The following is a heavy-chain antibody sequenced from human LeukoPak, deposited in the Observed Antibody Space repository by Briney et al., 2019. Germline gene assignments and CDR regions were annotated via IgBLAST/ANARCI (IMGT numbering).Heavy chain of an antibody. V-gene: IGHV3-33*01. CDR1: GMTFSSYG. D-gene: IGHD3-10*01. Sequence: GGSLRLSCAASGMTFSSYGMHWVRQAPGKGLEWVSLIWYDGNNKYYGDSVKGRFTISRDNSKNMLYLQMNSLRADDTAVYYCARDFGSGADVWGQGTLVSVSS. J-gene: IGHJ4*02. CDR3: ARDFGSGADV. CDR2: IWYDGNNK.